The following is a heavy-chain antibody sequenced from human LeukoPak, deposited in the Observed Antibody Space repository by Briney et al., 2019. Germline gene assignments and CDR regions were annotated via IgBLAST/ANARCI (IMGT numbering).Heavy chain of an antibody. D-gene: IGHD1-26*01. CDR1: GFTFSSYG. V-gene: IGHV3-30*02. CDR3: ARWGATTNPLDY. CDR2: IRYDGSNK. J-gene: IGHJ4*02. Sequence: GGSLRLSCAASGFTFSSYGMHWVRQAPGKGLERVAFIRYDGSNKYYADSVKGRFTISRDNSKNTLYLQMNSLRAEDTAVYYCARWGATTNPLDYWGEGTLVTVSS.